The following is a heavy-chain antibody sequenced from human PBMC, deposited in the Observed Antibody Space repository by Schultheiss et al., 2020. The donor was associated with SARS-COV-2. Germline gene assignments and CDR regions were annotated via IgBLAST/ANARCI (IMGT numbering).Heavy chain of an antibody. D-gene: IGHD2-15*01. Sequence: GGSLRLSCAASGFTFSSYAMHWVRQAPGKGLEWVAVISYDGSNKYYADSVKGRFTISRDNSKNTLYLQMNSLSAEDTAVYYCARGGRPFDYWGQGTLVTVSS. V-gene: IGHV3-30*04. CDR1: GFTFSSYA. J-gene: IGHJ4*02. CDR2: ISYDGSNK. CDR3: ARGGRPFDY.